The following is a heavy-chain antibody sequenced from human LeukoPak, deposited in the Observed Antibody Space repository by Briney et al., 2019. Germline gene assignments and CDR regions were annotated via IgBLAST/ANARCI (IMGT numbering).Heavy chain of an antibody. J-gene: IGHJ5*02. CDR2: IWYDGSNK. V-gene: IGHV3-33*01. D-gene: IGHD6-13*01. Sequence: GGSLRLSCAASGFTFSSYGMHWVRQAPGKGLEWVAVIWYDGSNKYYADSVKGRFTISRDNSKNTLYLQMNSLRAEDTAVYYWARDVAAAPWFDPWGQGTLVTVSS. CDR1: GFTFSSYG. CDR3: ARDVAAAPWFDP.